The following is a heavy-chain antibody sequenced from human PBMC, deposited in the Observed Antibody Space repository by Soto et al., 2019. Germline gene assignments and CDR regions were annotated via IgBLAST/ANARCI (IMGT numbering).Heavy chain of an antibody. CDR2: ISAYNGNT. V-gene: IGHV1-18*01. D-gene: IGHD2-21*02. Sequence: ASVKVSCKASGYTFTSYGISWVRQAPGQGLEWMGWISAYNGNTNYVQKLQGRVTMTTDTSTSTAYMELRSLRSDDTAVYYCARDSPQHIVVVTAAFDIWGQGTMVTVSS. J-gene: IGHJ3*02. CDR3: ARDSPQHIVVVTAAFDI. CDR1: GYTFTSYG.